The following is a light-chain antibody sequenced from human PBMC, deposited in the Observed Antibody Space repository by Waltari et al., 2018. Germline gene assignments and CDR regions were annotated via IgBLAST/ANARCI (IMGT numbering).Light chain of an antibody. J-gene: IGLJ1*01. CDR1: NLGDNL. CDR3: RAWDSTSGHV. V-gene: IGLV3-1*01. Sequence: SYKLTQAPSASVSPGQTASITCSGDNLGDNLTSWTQQKPGPSPVLVIYRDSKRPSGIPERFSGSHSGNTATLTISGTQAMDEADYYCRAWDSTSGHVFGTGTKFTVL. CDR2: RDS.